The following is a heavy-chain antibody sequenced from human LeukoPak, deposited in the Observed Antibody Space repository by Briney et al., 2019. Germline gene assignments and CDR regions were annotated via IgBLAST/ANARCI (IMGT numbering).Heavy chain of an antibody. CDR2: ISGYGVST. D-gene: IGHD1-26*01. V-gene: IGHV3-23*01. CDR3: ARDREGGFNAFDI. CDR1: GFTFSSYA. Sequence: GGSLRLSCAASGFTFSSYAMNWVRQAPGKGLEWVSFISGYGVSTYYADSVKGRFTISRDNAKNSLYLQMNSLRAEDTAVYYCARDREGGFNAFDIWGQGTMVTVSS. J-gene: IGHJ3*02.